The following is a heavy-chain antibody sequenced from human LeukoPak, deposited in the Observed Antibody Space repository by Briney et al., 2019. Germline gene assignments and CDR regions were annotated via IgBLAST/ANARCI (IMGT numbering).Heavy chain of an antibody. CDR2: IYYSGST. J-gene: IGHJ5*02. CDR1: GGSISSSSYY. Sequence: SETLSLTCTVSGGSISSSSYYWGWIRQPPGKGLEWIGSIYYSGSTYYNPSLKSRVTISVDTSKNQFSLKLSSVTAADTAVYYCARSIYSSPRGGFDPWGQGTLVTVSS. CDR3: ARSIYSSPRGGFDP. V-gene: IGHV4-39*07. D-gene: IGHD6-13*01.